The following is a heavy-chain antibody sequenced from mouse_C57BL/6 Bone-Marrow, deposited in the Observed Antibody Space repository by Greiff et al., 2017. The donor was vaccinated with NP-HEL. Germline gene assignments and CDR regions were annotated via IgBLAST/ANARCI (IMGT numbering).Heavy chain of an antibody. CDR1: GFTFSSYA. CDR2: ISDGGSYT. CDR3: AREGGIYYDYDLDF. D-gene: IGHD2-4*01. V-gene: IGHV5-4*01. Sequence: DVMLVESGGGLVKPGGSLKLSCAASGFTFSSYAMSWVRQTPEKRLEWVATISDGGSYTYYPDNVKGRFTISRDNAKNNLYLQMSHLKSEDTAMYYCAREGGIYYDYDLDFWGQGTPLTVSS. J-gene: IGHJ2*01.